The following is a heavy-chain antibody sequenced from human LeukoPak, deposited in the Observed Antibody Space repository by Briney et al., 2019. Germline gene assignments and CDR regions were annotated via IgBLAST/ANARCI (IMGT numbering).Heavy chain of an antibody. CDR1: GYTFTSYD. D-gene: IGHD2-21*01. CDR2: MNPNSGNT. CDR3: ARAIEVDWFDP. Sequence: ASVKVSCKASGYTFTSYDINWVRQATGQGLEWMGWMNPNSGNTGYAQKFQGRVTMTRNTSISTAYMELSRLRSDDTAVYYCARAIEVDWFDPWGQGTLVTVSS. J-gene: IGHJ5*02. V-gene: IGHV1-8*01.